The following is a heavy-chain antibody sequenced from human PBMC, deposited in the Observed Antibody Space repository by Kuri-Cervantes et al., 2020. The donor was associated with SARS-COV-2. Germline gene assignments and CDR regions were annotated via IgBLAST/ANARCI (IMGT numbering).Heavy chain of an antibody. V-gene: IGHV3-21*01. CDR1: GFSLSRYT. Sequence: GGSLRLSCAASGFSLSRYTMNWVRQAPGKALEWVSSISGSGSYIYYADSVKGRFTISKESGENSLYLHMNSLRGDDTAVYYCARDPVPQALPYYYYYMDVWGKGTTVTVSS. CDR3: ARDPVPQALPYYYYYMDV. J-gene: IGHJ6*03. CDR2: ISGSGSYI.